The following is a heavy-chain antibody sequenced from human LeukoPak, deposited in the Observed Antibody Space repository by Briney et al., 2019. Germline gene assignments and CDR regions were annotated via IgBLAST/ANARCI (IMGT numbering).Heavy chain of an antibody. J-gene: IGHJ6*02. V-gene: IGHV3-30*18. CDR3: AKDSLATGYYYYYGVDV. Sequence: GGSLRLSCAASGFTFDSYGIHWVRQAPGKGLEWVAVISYDGNNKYYADSVKGRFTVSRDNSKNTLYLQMNSLRPEDTAGYYCAKDSLATGYYYYYGVDVWGQGTTVTVSS. CDR2: ISYDGNNK. CDR1: GFTFDSYG. D-gene: IGHD1-26*01.